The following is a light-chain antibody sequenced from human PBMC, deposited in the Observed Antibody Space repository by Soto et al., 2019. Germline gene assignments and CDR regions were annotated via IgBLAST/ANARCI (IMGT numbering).Light chain of an antibody. CDR2: EVS. CDR1: SSDVGGYNY. CDR3: SSYTSSSNYV. V-gene: IGLV2-14*01. Sequence: QSALTQPASVSGSPGQSITISCTGTSSDVGGYNYVSWSQQHPGKAPQLMIYEVSNRPSGVSNRFSGSKSGNTASLTISGLQAEDEADYYCSSYTSSSNYVFGTGTKLTVL. J-gene: IGLJ1*01.